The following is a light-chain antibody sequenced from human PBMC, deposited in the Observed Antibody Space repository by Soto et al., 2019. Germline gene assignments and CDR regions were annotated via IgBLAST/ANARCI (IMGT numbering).Light chain of an antibody. CDR2: RNN. CDR3: AAWDDSLSGPV. Sequence: QSVLTQPPSASGTPGQRVTISCSGSSSNIGSNYVYWYQQLPGTAPKLLIYRNNQRPSGVPDRFSGSKSGTSASLAISGLRSEDEDDDYCAAWDDSLSGPVFGGGTKVTVL. J-gene: IGLJ2*01. V-gene: IGLV1-47*01. CDR1: SSNIGSNY.